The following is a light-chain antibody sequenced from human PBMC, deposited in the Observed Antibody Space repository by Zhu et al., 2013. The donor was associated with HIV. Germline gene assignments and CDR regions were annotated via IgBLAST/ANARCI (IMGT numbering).Light chain of an antibody. V-gene: IGKV1-12*01. Sequence: DIQMTQSPSSVSASVGDRVTITCRASRGISTWLAWYQQKPGKAPNLLIYAASNLRTGVPSRFSGSGSGTDFTLTISSLQPEDFGTYYCQQSYSTPRTFGQGTKVEIK. CDR3: QQSYSTPRT. CDR1: RGISTW. J-gene: IGKJ1*01. CDR2: AAS.